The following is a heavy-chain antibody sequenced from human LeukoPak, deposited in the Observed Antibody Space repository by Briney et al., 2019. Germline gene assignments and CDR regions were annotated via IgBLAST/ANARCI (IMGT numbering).Heavy chain of an antibody. D-gene: IGHD6-13*01. CDR2: IWYDGSKK. V-gene: IGHV3-33*01. CDR3: ARGQSIYIAAAGFDY. CDR1: GFTFSSYG. J-gene: IGHJ4*02. Sequence: GGSLRLSCATSGFTFSSYGFHWVRQAPIKGLELVAVIWYDGSKKYYADSVKGRFTISRDDSKNTVYLQMDSLRAEDTAMYYCARGQSIYIAAAGFDYWGQGTLVTVSS.